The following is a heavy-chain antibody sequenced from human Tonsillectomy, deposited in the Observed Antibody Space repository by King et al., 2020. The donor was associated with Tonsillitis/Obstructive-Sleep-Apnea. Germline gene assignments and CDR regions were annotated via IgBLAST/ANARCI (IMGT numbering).Heavy chain of an antibody. V-gene: IGHV3-30*04. J-gene: IGHJ6*02. Sequence: VQLVESGGGVVQPGRSLRLSCAASGFTFSSYAMHWVRQAPGKGLEWVAVISYDGSNKYYADSVKGRFTIYRDNSKNTLYLQMNSLRAEDTAVYYCADGPPEPSADHGSGNDWGMDVWGQGTTVTVSS. CDR1: GFTFSSYA. D-gene: IGHD3-10*01. CDR3: ADGPPEPSADHGSGNDWGMDV. CDR2: ISYDGSNK.